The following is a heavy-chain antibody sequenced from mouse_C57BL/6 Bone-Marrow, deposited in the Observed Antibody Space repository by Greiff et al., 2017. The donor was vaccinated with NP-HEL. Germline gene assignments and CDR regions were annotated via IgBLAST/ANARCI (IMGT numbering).Heavy chain of an antibody. CDR2: ISSGGSYT. V-gene: IGHV5-6*02. CDR3: ASEGY. J-gene: IGHJ2*01. CDR1: GFTFSSYG. Sequence: DVKLVESGGDLVKPGGSLKLSCAASGFTFSSYGMSWVRQTPDKRLEWVATISSGGSYTYYPDSVKGRFTISRDNAKNTLYLQMSSLKSEDTAMYYCASEGYWGQGTTLTVSS.